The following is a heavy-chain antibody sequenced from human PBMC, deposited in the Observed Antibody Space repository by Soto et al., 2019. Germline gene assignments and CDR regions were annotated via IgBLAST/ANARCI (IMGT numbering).Heavy chain of an antibody. V-gene: IGHV4-59*01. CDR1: GASISSYY. Sequence: SETLSLTCTVSGASISSYYWSWIRQPPGQGLEWIAYIYYSGSTNYNPSLKSRVTISLDTSKSQYSLKLSSVTAADTAVYYCARDGGSSSYLDYWGQGMLVTVSS. CDR3: ARDGGSSSYLDY. J-gene: IGHJ4*02. D-gene: IGHD6-6*01. CDR2: IYYSGST.